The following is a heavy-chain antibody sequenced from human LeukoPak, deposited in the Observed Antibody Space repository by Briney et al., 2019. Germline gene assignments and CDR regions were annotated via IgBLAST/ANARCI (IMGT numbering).Heavy chain of an antibody. CDR3: TTDPVPFITMIVVAIPDY. V-gene: IGHV3-21*03. J-gene: IGHJ4*02. D-gene: IGHD3-22*01. CDR1: GFTFSSYS. CDR2: ISSSSSFI. Sequence: GGSLRLSCAASGFTFSSYSMNWVRQAPGKGLEWVSSISSSSSFIYYADSVKGRFTISRDNAKNSLYLQMNSLKTEDTAVYYCTTDPVPFITMIVVAIPDYWGQGTLFTVSS.